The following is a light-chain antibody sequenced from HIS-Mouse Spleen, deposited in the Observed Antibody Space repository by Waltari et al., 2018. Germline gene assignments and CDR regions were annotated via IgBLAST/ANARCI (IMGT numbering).Light chain of an antibody. J-gene: IGKJ2*01. CDR2: DAS. CDR1: QDISNY. CDR3: QQYDNPMYT. V-gene: IGKV1-33*01. Sequence: DIQMTQSPSSLSASVGDRVTITCQASQDISNYLNWYQQKPGKAPKLLIYDASNLETGVTSRFSGSGSGTDFTFTISSLQTEDIAPYYCQQYDNPMYTFGQGTKLEIK.